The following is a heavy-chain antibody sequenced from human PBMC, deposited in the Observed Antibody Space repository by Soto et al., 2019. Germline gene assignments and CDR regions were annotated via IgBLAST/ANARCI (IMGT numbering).Heavy chain of an antibody. V-gene: IGHV4-39*01. CDR2: IYYSGST. Sequence: QLQLQESGPGLVKPSETLSLTCTVSGGSISSSSYYWGWIRQPPGKVLEWIGSIYYSGSTYYNPSFKSRVTISVDTSKNQFSLMLSSVTAADTAVYYCASLPYCSGGSCYPFDYWGQGTLVTVSS. CDR3: ASLPYCSGGSCYPFDY. J-gene: IGHJ4*02. D-gene: IGHD2-15*01. CDR1: GGSISSSSYY.